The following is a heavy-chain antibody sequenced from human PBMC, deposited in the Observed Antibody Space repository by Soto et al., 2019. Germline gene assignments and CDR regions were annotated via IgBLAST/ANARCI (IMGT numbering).Heavy chain of an antibody. D-gene: IGHD6-13*01. CDR2: ISYDGSNK. Sequence: WGSLSLSCAASGFTFSSYGMHWVRQAPGKGLEWVAVISYDGSNKYYADSVKGRFTISRDNSKNTLYLQMNSLRAEDTAVYYCAKWASGPFDYWGQGTLVTVSS. CDR3: AKWASGPFDY. CDR1: GFTFSSYG. V-gene: IGHV3-30*18. J-gene: IGHJ4*02.